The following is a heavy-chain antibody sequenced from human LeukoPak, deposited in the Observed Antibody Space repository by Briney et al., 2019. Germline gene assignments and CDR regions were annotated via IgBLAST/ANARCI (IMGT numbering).Heavy chain of an antibody. V-gene: IGHV2-5*01. Sequence: SGPTLVHPRQLLTLTYTFSGFPLSTGAGGVGEIRQPPGKALEWLALLNWNDDKRYSSALKSRRTITKDTAKNQEVLTMTNMDPVDTATYYCAHRRGPWDVFDIGGQGTMVTVSS. CDR1: GFPLSTGAGG. D-gene: IGHD3-10*01. CDR3: AHRRGPWDVFDI. J-gene: IGHJ3*02. CDR2: LNWNDDK.